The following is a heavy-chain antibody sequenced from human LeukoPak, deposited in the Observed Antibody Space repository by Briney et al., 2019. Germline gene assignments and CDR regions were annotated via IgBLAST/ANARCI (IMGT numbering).Heavy chain of an antibody. CDR3: ARGAEWELLLFPDY. V-gene: IGHV3-30*03. CDR1: EFTFSSYS. D-gene: IGHD1-26*01. Sequence: GGSLRLSCAASEFTFSSYSMNWVRQAPGKGLEWVAVISYDGSNKYYADSVKGRFTISRDNSKNTLYLQMNSLRAEDTAVYYCARGAEWELLLFPDYWGQGTLVTVSS. CDR2: ISYDGSNK. J-gene: IGHJ4*02.